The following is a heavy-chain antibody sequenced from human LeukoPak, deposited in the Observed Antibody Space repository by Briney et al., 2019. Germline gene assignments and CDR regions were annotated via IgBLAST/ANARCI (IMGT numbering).Heavy chain of an antibody. CDR2: MNPNSGNT. J-gene: IGHJ6*02. D-gene: IGHD5-12*01. CDR3: ARVLRGYSGYYYYGMDV. Sequence: GASVKVSCKASGYTFTSYDINWVRQATGQGLEWMGWMNPNSGNTGYAQKFQGRVTMTRNTSISTAYMELSSLRSEDTAVYYCARVLRGYSGYYYYGMDVWGQGTTVTVSS. V-gene: IGHV1-8*01. CDR1: GYTFTSYD.